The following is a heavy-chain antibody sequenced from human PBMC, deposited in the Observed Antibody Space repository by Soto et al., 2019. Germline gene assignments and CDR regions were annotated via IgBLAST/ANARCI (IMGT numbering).Heavy chain of an antibody. J-gene: IGHJ4*02. CDR1: GGSISSGDYY. CDR3: ARSDNYVPFDH. CDR2: IYYSRFT. Sequence: QVQLQESGPGLVKPSQTLSLTCTVSGGSISSGDYYWSWIRQPPGKGLEWIGYIYYSRFTYYNPSLNSRLTMSVDTSKNQFSLKLSSVIAADTAVYYCARSDNYVPFDHWGQGTLVTVSS. D-gene: IGHD4-4*01. V-gene: IGHV4-30-4*01.